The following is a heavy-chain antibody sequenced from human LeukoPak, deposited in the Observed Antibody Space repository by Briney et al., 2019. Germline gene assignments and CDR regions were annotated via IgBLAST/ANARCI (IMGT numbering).Heavy chain of an antibody. V-gene: IGHV1-2*02. CDR2: INPNSGGT. J-gene: IGHJ4*02. Sequence: ASVKVSCKASGYTFTGYYMHWVRQAPGQGLEWMGWINPNSGGTNYAQKFQGRVTITRDTSASTAYMELSSLRSEDTAVYYCARPVRSYYWFDYWGQGTLVTVSS. CDR1: GYTFTGYY. CDR3: ARPVRSYYWFDY. D-gene: IGHD3-10*01.